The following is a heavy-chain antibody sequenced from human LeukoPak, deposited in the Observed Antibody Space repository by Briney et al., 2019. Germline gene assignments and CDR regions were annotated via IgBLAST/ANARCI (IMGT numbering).Heavy chain of an antibody. CDR2: INHSGST. J-gene: IGHJ4*02. D-gene: IGHD3-22*01. CDR1: GGSFSGYY. V-gene: IGHV4-34*01. Sequence: SETLSLTCAVYGGSFSGYYWSWIRQPPGKGLEWIGEINHSGSTNYNPSLKSRVTISVDTSKNQFSLKLSSVTAADTAVYYCARYYYDSSGYYYPWYFDYWGQGTLVTVSS. CDR3: ARYYYDSSGYYYPWYFDY.